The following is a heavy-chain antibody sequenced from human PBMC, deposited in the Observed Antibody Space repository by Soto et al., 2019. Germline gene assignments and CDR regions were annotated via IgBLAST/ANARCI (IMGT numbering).Heavy chain of an antibody. J-gene: IGHJ4*02. Sequence: AGSLRLSCAASGFTFTRYSRSWVRQAPGKGLEWVSSISSTTNYIYYGDSMKGRFTISRDNAKNSLYLEMNSLRAEDTAVYYCARESEDLTSNFDYWGQGTLVTVSS. CDR3: ARESEDLTSNFDY. V-gene: IGHV3-21*06. CDR2: ISSTTNYI. CDR1: GFTFTRYS.